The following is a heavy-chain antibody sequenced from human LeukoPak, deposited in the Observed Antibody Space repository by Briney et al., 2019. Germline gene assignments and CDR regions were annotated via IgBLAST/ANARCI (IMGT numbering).Heavy chain of an antibody. D-gene: IGHD1-26*01. CDR2: IYYSGST. V-gene: IGHV4-59*01. CDR1: GGSISSYY. J-gene: IGHJ4*02. Sequence: SETLSLTCTVSGGSISSYYWSWIRQPPGKGLEWIGYIYYSGSTNYNPSLKSRVTISVDTSKNQFSLKLSSVTAADTAVYYCAWARSWQYYFDYWGQGTLVTVSS. CDR3: AWARSWQYYFDY.